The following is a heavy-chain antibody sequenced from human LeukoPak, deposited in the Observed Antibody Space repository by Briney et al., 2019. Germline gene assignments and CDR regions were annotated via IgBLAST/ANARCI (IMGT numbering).Heavy chain of an antibody. CDR1: GGSISSYY. CDR3: ARSQLWLRDDAFDI. J-gene: IGHJ3*02. Sequence: SETLSLTCTVSGGSISSYYWSWIRQPAGKGLEWIGRIYTSGSTNYNPSLKSRVTMSVDTSKNQFSLKLSSVTAADTAVYYCARSQLWLRDDAFDIWGQGTMVTVSS. V-gene: IGHV4-4*07. D-gene: IGHD5-18*01. CDR2: IYTSGST.